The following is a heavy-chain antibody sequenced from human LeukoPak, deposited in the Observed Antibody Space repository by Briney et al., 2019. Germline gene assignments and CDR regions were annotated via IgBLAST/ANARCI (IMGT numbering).Heavy chain of an antibody. V-gene: IGHV3-48*01. Sequence: GGSLRLSCAASGFTFSSYSMNWVRQAPGKGLEWVSYISSSSSTIYYADSVKGRFTISRDNAKNSLYLQMNSLRAEDTAIYYCAKRGATQTKEFEYWGQGTLVTVSS. CDR2: ISSSSSTI. J-gene: IGHJ4*02. D-gene: IGHD1-26*01. CDR1: GFTFSSYS. CDR3: AKRGATQTKEFEY.